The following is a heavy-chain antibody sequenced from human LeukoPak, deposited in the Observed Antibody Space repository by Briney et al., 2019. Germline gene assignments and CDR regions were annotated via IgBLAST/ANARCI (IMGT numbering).Heavy chain of an antibody. Sequence: PGGSLRLSCTVSGFTVSSNSMSWVRQAPGKGLEWVSFIYSGGNTHYSDSVKGRFTISRDNAKNSLYLQMNSLRAEDTASYYCARSGNTMVRGVNDYWGQGTLVPVSS. V-gene: IGHV3-53*01. CDR3: ARSGNTMVRGVNDY. CDR2: IYSGGNT. J-gene: IGHJ4*02. CDR1: GFTVSSNS. D-gene: IGHD3-10*01.